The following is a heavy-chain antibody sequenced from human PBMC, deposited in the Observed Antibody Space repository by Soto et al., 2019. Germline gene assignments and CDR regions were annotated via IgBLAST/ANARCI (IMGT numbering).Heavy chain of an antibody. Sequence: EVQLVESGGGLVQPGGSLRLSCAASGFTFSSYWMSWVRQAPGKGLEWVANIKQDGSEKYYVDSVKGRFTISRDNAKNSLYLQMNSLRAEDTAVYYCARDWKYCISTRCYTGIDYWGQGTLVTVSS. D-gene: IGHD2-2*02. CDR3: ARDWKYCISTRCYTGIDY. V-gene: IGHV3-7*03. CDR2: IKQDGSEK. J-gene: IGHJ4*02. CDR1: GFTFSSYW.